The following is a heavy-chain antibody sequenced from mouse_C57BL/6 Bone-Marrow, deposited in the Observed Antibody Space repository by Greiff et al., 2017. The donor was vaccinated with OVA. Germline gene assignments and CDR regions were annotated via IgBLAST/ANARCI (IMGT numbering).Heavy chain of an antibody. CDR2: INPNNGGT. CDR1: GYTFTDYY. D-gene: IGHD2-4*01. J-gene: IGHJ3*01. V-gene: IGHV1-26*01. CDR3: ARPRYDYDEAWFAY. Sequence: VQLQQSGPELVKPGASVMISCKASGYTFTDYYMNWVKQSHGKSLEWIGDINPNNGGTSYNQKFKGKATLTVDKSSSTAYMELRSLTSEDSAVYYCARPRYDYDEAWFAYWGQGTLVTVSA.